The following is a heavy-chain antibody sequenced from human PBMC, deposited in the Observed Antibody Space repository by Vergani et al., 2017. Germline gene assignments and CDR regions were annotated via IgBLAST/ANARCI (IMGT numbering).Heavy chain of an antibody. CDR1: GVSVTDYN. V-gene: IGHV4-59*02. J-gene: IGHJ5*02. CDR2: LSTTGGA. CDR3: AGDTHSWQRADR. Sequence: QAQLQESGPGLVKPSETLSLTCHVFGVSVTDYNCNRIRQAPGKGLEWIGSLSTTGGATHASHNPSLKSRVSISVDTSKRQFSLRLTSVTAADSAIYYCAGDTHSWQRADRWGQGLLVSVSS. D-gene: IGHD6-13*01.